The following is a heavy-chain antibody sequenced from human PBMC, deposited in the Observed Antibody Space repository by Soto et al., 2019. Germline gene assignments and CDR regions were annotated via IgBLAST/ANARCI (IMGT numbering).Heavy chain of an antibody. CDR2: ISAHNGNT. D-gene: IGHD1-1*01. CDR1: GYGFTTYG. V-gene: IGHV1-18*01. CDR3: ARGRYGDY. J-gene: IGHJ4*02. Sequence: QVHLVQSGAEVKKPGASVKVSCKGSGYGFTTYGITWVRQAPGQGLEWMAWISAHNGNTNYAQKLQGRVTVTRDTSTSTAYRELRGLRSDDTAVYYCARGRYGDYWGQGALVTGSS.